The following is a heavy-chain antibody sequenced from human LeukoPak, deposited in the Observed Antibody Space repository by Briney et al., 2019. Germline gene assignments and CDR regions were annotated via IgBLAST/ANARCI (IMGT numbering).Heavy chain of an antibody. CDR2: IIPILGIA. V-gene: IGHV1-69*04. CDR3: ALSLTYYYDSSGYYFDY. D-gene: IGHD3-22*01. Sequence: ASVKVSCKASGGTFSSYAISWVRQAPGQGLEWMGRIIPILGIANYAQKFQGRVTITADKSTSTAYMELSSPRSEDTAVYYCALSLTYYYDSSGYYFDYWGQGTLVTVSS. CDR1: GGTFSSYA. J-gene: IGHJ4*02.